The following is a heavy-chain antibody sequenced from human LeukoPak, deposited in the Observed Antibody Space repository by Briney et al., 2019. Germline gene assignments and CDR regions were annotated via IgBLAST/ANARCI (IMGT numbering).Heavy chain of an antibody. V-gene: IGHV6-1*01. J-gene: IGHJ5*02. CDR3: ARDRPRPQIAAAGPNWFDP. D-gene: IGHD6-13*01. Sequence: SQTLSLTCAISGDSVSSNSAAWNWIRQSPSRGLEWLGRTYYRSKWYNDYAVSVRSRITINPDTSKNQFSLQLNSVTPEDTAVYYCARDRPRPQIAAAGPNWFDPWGQGTLVTVSS. CDR1: GDSVSSNSAA. CDR2: TYYRSKWYN.